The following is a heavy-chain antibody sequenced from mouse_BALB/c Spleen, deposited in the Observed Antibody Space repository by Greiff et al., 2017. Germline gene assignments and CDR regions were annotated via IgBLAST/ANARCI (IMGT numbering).Heavy chain of an antibody. CDR2: IWTGGGT. CDR1: GFSLTSYD. Sequence: VQLQQSGPGLVAPSQSLSITCTVSGFSLTSYDISWIRQPPGKGLEWLGVIWTGGGTNYKSAFMSRLSISKDNSKSQVFLKMNSLQTDDTAIYYCVRDRPYGNWGSWFAYWGQGTLVTVSA. J-gene: IGHJ3*01. D-gene: IGHD2-1*01. CDR3: VRDRPYGNWGSWFAY. V-gene: IGHV2-9-2*01.